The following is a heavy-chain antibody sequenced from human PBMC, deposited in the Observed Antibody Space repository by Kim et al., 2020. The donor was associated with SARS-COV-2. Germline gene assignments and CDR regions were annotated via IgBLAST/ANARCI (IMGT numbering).Heavy chain of an antibody. Sequence: YYSTSLKPRLTISKDTSKNQVVLTMTNMDPVDTATYYCARGGAAAAYFDYWGQGTLVTVSS. J-gene: IGHJ4*02. V-gene: IGHV2-70*01. CDR3: ARGGAAAAYFDY. D-gene: IGHD6-13*01.